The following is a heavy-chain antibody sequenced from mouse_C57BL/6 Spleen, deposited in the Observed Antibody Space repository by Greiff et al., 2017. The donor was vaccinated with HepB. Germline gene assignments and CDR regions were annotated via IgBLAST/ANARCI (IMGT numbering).Heavy chain of an antibody. CDR3: ASPRNDYPFAY. D-gene: IGHD2-4*01. Sequence: EVQVVESGGGLVKPGGSLKLSCAASGFTFSSYTMSWVRQTPEKRLEWVATISGGGGNTYYPDSVKGRFTISRDNAKNTLYLQMSSLRSEDTALYYCASPRNDYPFAYWGHGTLVTVSA. CDR2: ISGGGGNT. V-gene: IGHV5-9*01. J-gene: IGHJ3*01. CDR1: GFTFSSYT.